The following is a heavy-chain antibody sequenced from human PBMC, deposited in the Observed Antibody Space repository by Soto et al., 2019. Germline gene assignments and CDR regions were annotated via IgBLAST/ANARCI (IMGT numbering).Heavy chain of an antibody. CDR2: INHSGST. CDR1: GGSFSGYY. CDR3: ASTRDGYNGVFFGY. V-gene: IGHV4-34*01. Sequence: SETLSLTCAVYGGSFSGYYWSWIRQPPGKGLEWIGEINHSGSTNYNPSLKSRVTISVDTSKNQFSLKLSSVTAADTAVYYCASTRDGYNGVFFGYWGQGTLVTVSS. D-gene: IGHD5-12*01. J-gene: IGHJ4*02.